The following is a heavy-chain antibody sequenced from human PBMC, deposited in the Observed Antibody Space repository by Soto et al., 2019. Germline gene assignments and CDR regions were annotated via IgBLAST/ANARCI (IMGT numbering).Heavy chain of an antibody. CDR2: IYTSGST. CDR1: GVSISTYY. J-gene: IGHJ4*02. CDR3: ARTVGAAYYFDF. D-gene: IGHD1-26*01. Sequence: PSETLSLTCTVSGVSISTYYWSWIRQSAGKGLEWIGRIYTSGSTNYNPSLKSRVTMSIDTSNKHFSLSLKSVTAADTAVYYCARTVGAAYYFDFWGQGALVTVSS. V-gene: IGHV4-4*07.